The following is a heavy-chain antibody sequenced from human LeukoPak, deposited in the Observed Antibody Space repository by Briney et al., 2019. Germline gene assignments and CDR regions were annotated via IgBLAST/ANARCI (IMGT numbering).Heavy chain of an antibody. Sequence: ASVKVSCKASGYTFTGYYMHWVRQAPGQGLEWMGWISAYNGNTNYAQKLQGRVTMTTDTSTSTAYMELRSLRSDDTAVYYCARDQQPIVVVPAAILGGMDVWGQGTTVTVSS. CDR2: ISAYNGNT. CDR3: ARDQQPIVVVPAAILGGMDV. D-gene: IGHD2-2*01. V-gene: IGHV1-18*04. CDR1: GYTFTGYY. J-gene: IGHJ6*02.